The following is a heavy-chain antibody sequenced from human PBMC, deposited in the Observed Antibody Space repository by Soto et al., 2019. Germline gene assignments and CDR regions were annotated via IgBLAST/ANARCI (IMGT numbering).Heavy chain of an antibody. D-gene: IGHD3-3*01. J-gene: IGHJ5*02. V-gene: IGHV1-3*01. CDR2: INAGNGNT. CDR3: ARASSRFLDFPHHWFDP. CDR1: GYTFTSYA. Sequence: GASVKVSCKASGYTFTSYAMHWVRQAPGQRFEWMGWINAGNGNTKYSQKFQGRVTITRDTSASTAYMELSSLRSEDTAVYYCARASSRFLDFPHHWFDPWGQGTLVTSPQ.